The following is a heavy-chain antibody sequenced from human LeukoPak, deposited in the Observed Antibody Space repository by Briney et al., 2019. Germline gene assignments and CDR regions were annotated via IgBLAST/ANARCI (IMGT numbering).Heavy chain of an antibody. Sequence: SVKVSCKASGGTFSSYAISWVRQAPGQGLEWMRRIIPILGIANYAQKFQGRVTITADKSTSTAYMELSSLRSEDTAVYYCARGSLGELSFFYYFDYWGQGTLVTVSS. D-gene: IGHD3-16*02. J-gene: IGHJ4*02. CDR1: GGTFSSYA. V-gene: IGHV1-69*04. CDR2: IIPILGIA. CDR3: ARGSLGELSFFYYFDY.